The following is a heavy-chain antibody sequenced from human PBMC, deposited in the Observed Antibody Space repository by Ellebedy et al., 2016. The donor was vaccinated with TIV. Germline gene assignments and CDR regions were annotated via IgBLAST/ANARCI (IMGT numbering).Heavy chain of an antibody. V-gene: IGHV5-51*01. CDR3: AWYSGSYFDY. CDR1: GYSFTSYW. Sequence: GGSLRLSRKGSGYSFTSYWIGWVRQMPGKGLEWMGIIYPGDSDTRYSPSFQGQVTISADKSISTAYLQWSSLKASDTAMYYCAWYSGSYFDYWGQGTLVTVSS. D-gene: IGHD1-26*01. CDR2: IYPGDSDT. J-gene: IGHJ4*02.